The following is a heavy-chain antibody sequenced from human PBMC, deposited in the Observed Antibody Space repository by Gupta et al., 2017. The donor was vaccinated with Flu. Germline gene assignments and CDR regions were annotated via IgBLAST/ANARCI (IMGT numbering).Heavy chain of an antibody. V-gene: IGHV1-69*01. Sequence: QVHLVQTGAEVKNPGSSVKVSCEASGGTLSPYAISWVRQAPGQGLEWVVGIIPVFALTNYAQKFKGRVTIAAVEPTNTAYMELRGLRSEDTAVYYCARGRTPVRSYQGDYYYGMDVWGRGTTVTVSS. CDR1: GGTLSPYA. CDR2: IIPVFALT. CDR3: ARGRTPVRSYQGDYYYGMDV. J-gene: IGHJ6*02. D-gene: IGHD4-11*01.